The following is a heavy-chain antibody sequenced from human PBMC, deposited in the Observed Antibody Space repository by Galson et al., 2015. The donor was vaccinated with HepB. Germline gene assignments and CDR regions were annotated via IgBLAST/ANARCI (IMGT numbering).Heavy chain of an antibody. Sequence: SLRLSCAASEFTFSNYAMTWVRQAPGKGLEWVSVISGSGDATYYTGSVKGRFTISRDNSKNTLYLQMSSLRVEDTAVYYCVRSSTVTGPYYFDYWGQGTLVTVSS. V-gene: IGHV3-23*01. CDR1: EFTFSNYA. CDR3: VRSSTVTGPYYFDY. D-gene: IGHD6-19*01. J-gene: IGHJ4*02. CDR2: ISGSGDAT.